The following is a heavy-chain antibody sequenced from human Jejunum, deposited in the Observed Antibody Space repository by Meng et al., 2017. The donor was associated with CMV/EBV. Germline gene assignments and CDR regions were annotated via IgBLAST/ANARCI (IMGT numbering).Heavy chain of an antibody. CDR2: IHDTGST. CDR3: ARGSIFVSFDS. V-gene: IGHV4-30-4*08. CDR1: GGSIGSGDYY. Sequence: QVQLQASGQGRVKPSQTLSLTCSVAGGSIGSGDYYWSWIRQPPGKGLEWIGYIHDTGSTYYNPSLKSRVDISLGTSRNHFSLTLSSVTAEDTAVYVCARGSIFVSFDSWGQGTLVTVSS. D-gene: IGHD3-3*01. J-gene: IGHJ4*02.